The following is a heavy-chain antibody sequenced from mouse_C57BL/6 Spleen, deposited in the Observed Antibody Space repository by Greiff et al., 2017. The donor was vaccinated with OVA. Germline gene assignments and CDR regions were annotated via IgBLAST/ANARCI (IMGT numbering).Heavy chain of an antibody. V-gene: IGHV5-4*01. J-gene: IGHJ3*01. Sequence: EVKLMESGGGLVKPGGSLKLSCAASGFTFSSYAMSWVRQTPEKRLEWVATISDGGSYTYYPDNVKGRFTISRDNAKNNLYLQMSHLKSEDTAMYYCARDERNYYGSSFSWFAYWGQGTLVTVSA. CDR1: GFTFSSYA. CDR2: ISDGGSYT. CDR3: ARDERNYYGSSFSWFAY. D-gene: IGHD1-1*01.